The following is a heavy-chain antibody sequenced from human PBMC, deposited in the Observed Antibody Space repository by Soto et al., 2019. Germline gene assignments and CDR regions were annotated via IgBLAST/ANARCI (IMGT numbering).Heavy chain of an antibody. J-gene: IGHJ4*02. D-gene: IGHD3-22*01. V-gene: IGHV3-64*01. Sequence: GGSLRLSCIASGFTFRDYAMAWVRQAPGKGLEFVSGITSNGGTTFYGHSVTGRFPISRDNSKNTLFLQMGSLIPDDTAVYYCARVAPYYYDNSGYYPLDYWGQGALVTVSS. CDR1: GFTFRDYA. CDR2: ITSNGGTT. CDR3: ARVAPYYYDNSGYYPLDY.